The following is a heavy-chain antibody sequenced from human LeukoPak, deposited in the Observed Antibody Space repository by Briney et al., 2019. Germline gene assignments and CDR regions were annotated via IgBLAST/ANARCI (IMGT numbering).Heavy chain of an antibody. J-gene: IGHJ6*03. CDR1: GFTVSSSY. CDR2: ISGSGGST. D-gene: IGHD3-9*01. Sequence: GGSLRLSCAASGFTVSSSYMSWVRQAPGKGLEWVSAISGSGGSTYYADSVKGRFTISRDNSKNTLYLQMNSLRAEDTAVYYCAKDPGGYFDGYYYMDVWGKGTTVTVSS. CDR3: AKDPGGYFDGYYYMDV. V-gene: IGHV3-23*01.